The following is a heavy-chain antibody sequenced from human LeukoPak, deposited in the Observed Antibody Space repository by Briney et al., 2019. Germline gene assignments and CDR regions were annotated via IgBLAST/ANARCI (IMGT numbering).Heavy chain of an antibody. D-gene: IGHD4-17*01. CDR1: GFTFIRFA. J-gene: IGHJ4*02. V-gene: IGHV3-23*01. Sequence: GGCLRLSCAASGFTFIRFAMSWVRQAPGKGLEWVSAISGSGSDTYYADSVKGRFTVSRDNSKNTLYLQMNSLRAEDTALYYCAKDRYGDYSFEYWGQGPLVTVSS. CDR3: AKDRYGDYSFEY. CDR2: ISGSGSDT.